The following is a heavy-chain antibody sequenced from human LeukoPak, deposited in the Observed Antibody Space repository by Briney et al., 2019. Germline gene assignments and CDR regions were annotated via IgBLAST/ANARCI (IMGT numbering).Heavy chain of an antibody. CDR1: GFTFSTYS. Sequence: GGSLRLSCAASGFTFSTYSMNWVRQAPGKGLEWVSSISSSGKNINYADSVEGRFTIARDNANNLLYLQMNSLRAEDTAIYYCARDRSDYDFWSGRGIFNSYYYGMDVWGQGTTVTVSS. J-gene: IGHJ6*02. CDR3: ARDRSDYDFWSGRGIFNSYYYGMDV. D-gene: IGHD3-3*01. V-gene: IGHV3-21*01. CDR2: ISSSGKNI.